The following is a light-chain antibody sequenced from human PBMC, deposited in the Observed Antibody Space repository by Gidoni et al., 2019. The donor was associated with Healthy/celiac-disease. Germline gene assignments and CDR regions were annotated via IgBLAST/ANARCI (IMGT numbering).Light chain of an antibody. Sequence: DIQMTQSPSTLSASVGDRVTITCRASQSISSWLAWYQQKPGKAPKLLIYKASSLERGVPSRFSGSGSGTEFTLTISSLQPDDFATYYCQQYNSYPLTFXGXTKVEIK. CDR2: KAS. CDR3: QQYNSYPLT. V-gene: IGKV1-5*03. J-gene: IGKJ4*01. CDR1: QSISSW.